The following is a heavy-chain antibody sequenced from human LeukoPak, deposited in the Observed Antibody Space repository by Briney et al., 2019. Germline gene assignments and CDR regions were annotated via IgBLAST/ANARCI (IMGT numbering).Heavy chain of an antibody. V-gene: IGHV3-48*03. J-gene: IGHJ4*02. CDR3: ATLWDPVAGTTQPLL. D-gene: IGHD6-19*01. CDR2: ISGSGSTI. Sequence: PGGSLRLSCAASGFTFSSYEVNWVRQAPGKGLEWVSYISGSGSTIYYGDSLEGRFTISRDNANNSLYLQINSLRVEDTAVYYCATLWDPVAGTTQPLLWGQGTLVTVSS. CDR1: GFTFSSYE.